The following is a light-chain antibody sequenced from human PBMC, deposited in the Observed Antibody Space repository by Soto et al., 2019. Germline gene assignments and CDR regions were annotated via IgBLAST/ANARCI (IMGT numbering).Light chain of an antibody. CDR1: SNDVAITKY. Sequence: QSVLTRPPSASGSPGQSVTISCTGTSNDVAITKYVSWYQQRPGKVPRLMIYEVTKRPSGVPDRFSGSKSGNTASLTVSGLQTEDEADYYCSSYAGSTNLVFGGGTKVTVL. CDR3: SSYAGSTNLV. V-gene: IGLV2-8*01. CDR2: EVT. J-gene: IGLJ3*02.